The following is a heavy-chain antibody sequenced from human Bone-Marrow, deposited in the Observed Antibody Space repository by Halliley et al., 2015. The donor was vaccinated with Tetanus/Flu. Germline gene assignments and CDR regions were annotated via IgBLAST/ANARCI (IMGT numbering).Heavy chain of an antibody. J-gene: IGHJ4*02. Sequence: STYYPESLKGRFTIPRDNSKSALYLQMNSLRAEDGSVYYCAKSWGQGFTFGGIPKIDYWGQGTLVTVSS. V-gene: IGHV3-23*01. CDR3: AKSWGQGFTFGGIPKIDY. CDR2: ST. D-gene: IGHD3-16*01.